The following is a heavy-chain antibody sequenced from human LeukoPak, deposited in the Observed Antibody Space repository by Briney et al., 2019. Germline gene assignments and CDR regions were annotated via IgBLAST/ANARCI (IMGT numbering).Heavy chain of an antibody. CDR1: GFTFSDYY. CDR3: ARVIADTSGWYPYYFDY. J-gene: IGHJ4*02. D-gene: IGHD6-19*01. Sequence: GGSLRLSCAASGFTFSDYYMSWIRQAPGKGLEWVSYISSSGSTIYYADSVKGRFTISRDNAKKSLYLQMNSLRGEDTAVYYCARVIADTSGWYPYYFDYWGQGTLVTVSS. V-gene: IGHV3-11*04. CDR2: ISSSGSTI.